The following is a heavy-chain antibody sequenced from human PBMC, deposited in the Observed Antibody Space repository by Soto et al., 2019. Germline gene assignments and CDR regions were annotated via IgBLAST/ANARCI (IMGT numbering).Heavy chain of an antibody. V-gene: IGHV5-10-1*03. D-gene: IGHD3-3*01. Sequence: EVQLVQSGAEVKKPGESLRISCKGSGYSFTSYWISWVRQMPGKGLEWMGRIDPSDSYTNYSPSFQGHVTISADKSISTAYLQWSSLKASDTAMYYCARHNSRNYDFWSGYYPHYYYYGMDVWGQGTTVTVSS. CDR1: GYSFTSYW. J-gene: IGHJ6*02. CDR3: ARHNSRNYDFWSGYYPHYYYYGMDV. CDR2: IDPSDSYT.